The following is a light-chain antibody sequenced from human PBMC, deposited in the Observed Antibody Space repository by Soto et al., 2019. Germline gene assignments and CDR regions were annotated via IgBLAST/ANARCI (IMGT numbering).Light chain of an antibody. Sequence: EIVMTQSPGTLSLSPGERATISCRASQVICSRYLAWYHQKSGQAPSLLIYGASSRATGIPDRFSGSGSGTDFTLTISRLEPEDFGVYYCQQFGSSIPHTFGQGTKLEIK. J-gene: IGKJ2*01. CDR2: GAS. CDR1: QVICSRY. CDR3: QQFGSSIPHT. V-gene: IGKV3-20*01.